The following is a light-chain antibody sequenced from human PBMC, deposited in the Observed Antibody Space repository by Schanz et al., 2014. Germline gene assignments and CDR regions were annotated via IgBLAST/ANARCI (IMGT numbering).Light chain of an antibody. J-gene: IGKJ3*01. Sequence: EVVLTQSPGTLSVFPGERATLSCRASQSVSSSYLAWNQQKPGQAPRLLIYGASSRATGIPDRFSGSGSGTDFTLTISRLEPEDFAVYYCQHYSTWPPFTFGPGTKVD. CDR1: QSVSSSY. CDR3: QHYSTWPPFT. CDR2: GAS. V-gene: IGKV3-20*01.